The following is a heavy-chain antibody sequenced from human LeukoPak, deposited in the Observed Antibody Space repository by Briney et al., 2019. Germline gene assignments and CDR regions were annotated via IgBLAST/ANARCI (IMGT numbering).Heavy chain of an antibody. V-gene: IGHV3-21*01. CDR3: ARGDPHIGP. CDR2: IKSSGTYV. D-gene: IGHD2-21*01. CDR1: GSTFSSYN. J-gene: IGHJ5*02. Sequence: GGSLRLSCAASGSTFSSYNMIWVRQAPGKGLEWVSSIKSSGTYVYYADSVKGRFTISRDNAKNSVHLQMNSLRTEDTAVYYCARGDPHIGPWGQGTLVTASS.